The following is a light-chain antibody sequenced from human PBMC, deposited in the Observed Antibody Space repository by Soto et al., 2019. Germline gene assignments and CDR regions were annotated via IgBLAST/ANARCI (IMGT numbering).Light chain of an antibody. V-gene: IGKV3-15*01. CDR2: GAS. CDR3: QQYNDWHPYT. Sequence: EIVMTQSPATLSVSPGERATLSCRASQSVSTNLAWYQQKPGQAPRLLIYGASTRATGIPARFSGSGSGTEFTLTISSLQSEDFAVYYCQQYNDWHPYTFDQGTKLEIK. CDR1: QSVSTN. J-gene: IGKJ2*01.